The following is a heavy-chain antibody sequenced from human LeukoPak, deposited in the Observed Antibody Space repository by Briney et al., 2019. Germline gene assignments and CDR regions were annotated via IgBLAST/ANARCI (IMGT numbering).Heavy chain of an antibody. CDR2: ISAYNGNT. Sequence: GASVKVSCKASGYTFTSYGISWVRQAPGQGLEWMGWISAYNGNTNYAQKLQGRVTMTTDTSTSTAYMELRSLRSDDTAVYYCARDPITMVRGVIIIGAFDIRGQGTMVTVSS. J-gene: IGHJ3*02. V-gene: IGHV1-18*01. CDR1: GYTFTSYG. D-gene: IGHD3-10*01. CDR3: ARDPITMVRGVIIIGAFDI.